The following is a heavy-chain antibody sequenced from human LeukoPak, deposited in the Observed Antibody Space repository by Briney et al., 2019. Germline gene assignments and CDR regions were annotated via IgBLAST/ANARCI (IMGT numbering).Heavy chain of an antibody. CDR3: ARGRWSGHTVGYYFDY. CDR2: IDAGNGKT. J-gene: IGHJ4*02. CDR1: GYTFTSYA. D-gene: IGHD3-3*01. V-gene: IGHV1-3*03. Sequence: ASVKVSCKASGYTFTSYAVNWVRQAPRQRFEWLGWIDAGNGKTKYSQEFQGRVTITRDTSASTAYMELSRLRSEDMAVYYCARGRWSGHTVGYYFDYWGQGTLVTVSS.